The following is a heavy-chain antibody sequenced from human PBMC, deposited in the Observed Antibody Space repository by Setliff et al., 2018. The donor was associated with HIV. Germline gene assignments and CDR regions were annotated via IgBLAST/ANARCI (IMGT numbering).Heavy chain of an antibody. J-gene: IGHJ3*02. V-gene: IGHV1-45*02. Sequence: SVKVSCKTSGGTFSRYVFNWVRQTPGQGLEWMGWITPFNGNTNYAQKFQDRVTITRDRSMSTAYMELSSLRSEDTAMYYCARSSRVAAAGARVPDAFDIWGQGTMVTVSS. CDR3: ARSSRVAAAGARVPDAFDI. CDR2: ITPFNGNT. D-gene: IGHD6-13*01. CDR1: GGTFSRYV.